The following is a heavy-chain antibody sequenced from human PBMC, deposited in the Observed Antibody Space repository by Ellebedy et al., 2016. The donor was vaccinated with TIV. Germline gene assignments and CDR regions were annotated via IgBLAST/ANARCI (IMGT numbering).Heavy chain of an antibody. J-gene: IGHJ4*02. CDR3: ARGDNYYYDSSGYYYNY. V-gene: IGHV1-46*01. Sequence: ASVKVSCKASGYTFTSYFLYWVRQAPGQGLEWTGIINPASGNSNYAQKFQGRVTMTRDTSTSTVYMELSSLRSEDTAVYYCARGDNYYYDSSGYYYNYWGQGTLVTVSS. D-gene: IGHD3-22*01. CDR1: GYTFTSYF. CDR2: INPASGNS.